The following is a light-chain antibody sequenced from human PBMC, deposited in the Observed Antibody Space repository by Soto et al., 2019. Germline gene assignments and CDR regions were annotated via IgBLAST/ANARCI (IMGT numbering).Light chain of an antibody. J-gene: IGKJ2*01. CDR1: QSVSTV. Sequence: EVVLTQSPGALSLSPGERATLSCRTSQSVSTVAWYQQKPGQTPRLLIFGTSSRATGIPDRFGGSGSETAFTLTITRLEPEDFAVYFCQHYGASPPYTFGQGTKLELK. CDR3: QHYGASPPYT. CDR2: GTS. V-gene: IGKV3-20*01.